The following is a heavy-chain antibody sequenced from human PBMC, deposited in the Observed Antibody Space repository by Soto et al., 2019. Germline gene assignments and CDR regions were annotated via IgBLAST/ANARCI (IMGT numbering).Heavy chain of an antibody. CDR3: TRIAYNYGPGDY. CDR1: GCTFSDHY. J-gene: IGHJ4*02. CDR2: SRNKANSFST. V-gene: IGHV3-72*01. Sequence: GSLRLSCEVSGCTFSDHYMDWVRQAPGKGLEWVGRSRNKANSFSTAYAPSVKGRFTISRDDSKSSLYLQMSSLKTDDTAVYYCTRIAYNYGPGDYWGQGTLVTVSS. D-gene: IGHD2-21*01.